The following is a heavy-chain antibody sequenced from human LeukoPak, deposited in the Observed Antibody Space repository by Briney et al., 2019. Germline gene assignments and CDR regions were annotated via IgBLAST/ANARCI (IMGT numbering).Heavy chain of an antibody. CDR3: ARHERYYYYGMDV. Sequence: PSETLSLTCTVSGGSIGSSSYYWGWIRQPPGKGLEWIGSIYYSGSTYYNPSLKSRVTISVDTSKNQFSLKLSSVTAADTAVYYCARHERYYYYGMDVWGQGTTVTVSS. V-gene: IGHV4-39*01. J-gene: IGHJ6*02. CDR2: IYYSGST. CDR1: GGSIGSSSYY.